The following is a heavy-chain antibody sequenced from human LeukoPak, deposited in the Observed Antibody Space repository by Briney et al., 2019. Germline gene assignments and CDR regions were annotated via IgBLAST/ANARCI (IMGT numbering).Heavy chain of an antibody. V-gene: IGHV3-23*01. CDR3: AKKVIAMAATGGFDP. CDR2: ISVSGATT. J-gene: IGHJ5*02. D-gene: IGHD6-19*01. Sequence: GGSLRLSCAASGFTFSSYAMNWVRQAPGKGLEWVSTISVSGATTYYADSVKGRFTISRDNSKNTLYLQMSNLRAEDTAVYYCAKKVIAMAATGGFDPWGQGTLVTVSS. CDR1: GFTFSSYA.